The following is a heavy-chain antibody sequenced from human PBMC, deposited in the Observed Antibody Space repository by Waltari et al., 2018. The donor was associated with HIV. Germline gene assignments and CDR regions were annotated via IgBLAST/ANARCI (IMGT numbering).Heavy chain of an antibody. D-gene: IGHD3-10*01. CDR2: IRGGGET. V-gene: IGHV3-23*01. CDR1: GFIFTDFA. CDR3: VKDSGRAADVFDL. J-gene: IGHJ3*01. Sequence: QLLESGGGLVEPGGSLSLSCAASGFIFTDFAMAWVRPAPGKGLEWVSAIRGGGETFYADAVKGRFTISRDNSKNTLYLQMNSLRADDAAVYYCVKDSGRAADVFDLWGQGTMVTVSS.